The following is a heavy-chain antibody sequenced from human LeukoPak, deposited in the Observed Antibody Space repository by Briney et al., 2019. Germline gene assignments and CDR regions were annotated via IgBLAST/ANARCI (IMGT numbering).Heavy chain of an antibody. D-gene: IGHD2-2*01. CDR3: AKDLPAAYFDY. CDR1: GFTFDDYG. Sequence: GGSLRLSCAASGFTFDDYGMHWVRQAPGKGLEWVAFIRSDGGIKYYADSVKGRFTISRDNSKNTLYLQMNSLRAEDTAVHYCAKDLPAAYFDYWGQGTLVTVSS. CDR2: IRSDGGIK. V-gene: IGHV3-30*02. J-gene: IGHJ4*02.